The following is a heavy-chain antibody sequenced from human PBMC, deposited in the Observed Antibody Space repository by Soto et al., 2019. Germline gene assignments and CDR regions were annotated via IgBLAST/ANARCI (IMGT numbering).Heavy chain of an antibody. Sequence: QVQLVESGGGVVQPGRSLRLSCAASGYTFSRYGMHWVRQAPGKGLDWVALIWYDGSKKDYAESVKGRFTIARDDSKNTFFRKRAGLRVEDTAVYYCGRDPATVTPYFDYWGQGTLVPVPP. D-gene: IGHD5-18*01. V-gene: IGHV3-33*01. CDR2: IWYDGSKK. CDR1: GYTFSRYG. CDR3: GRDPATVTPYFDY. J-gene: IGHJ4*02.